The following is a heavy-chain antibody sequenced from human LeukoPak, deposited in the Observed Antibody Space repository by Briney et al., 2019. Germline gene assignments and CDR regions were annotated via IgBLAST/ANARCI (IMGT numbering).Heavy chain of an antibody. CDR3: AREGGPYRPLDY. Sequence: SGTLSLTCGVSGGSISNTIWWTWVRQPPGKGLEWIGEVNLQGSTNYNPSLKSRVVISLDKSENHISLKLTSVTAAYTAVYYCAREGGPYRPLDYSGQGTLVTVAS. CDR2: VNLQGST. J-gene: IGHJ4*02. V-gene: IGHV4-4*02. CDR1: GGSISNTIW.